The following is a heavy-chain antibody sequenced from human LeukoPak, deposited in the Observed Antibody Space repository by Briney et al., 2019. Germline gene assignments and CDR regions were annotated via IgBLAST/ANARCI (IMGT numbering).Heavy chain of an antibody. Sequence: GGSLRLSCAASGFTFSSYWMHWVRQAPGKGLMWVSRINIGVSDTLYADSVKGRFTISRDNAKNTLYLQMNSLRAEDTAVYYCARGWATVTGPFDSWGQGTLVTVSS. CDR3: ARGWATVTGPFDS. CDR1: GFTFSSYW. CDR2: INIGVSDT. V-gene: IGHV3-74*01. J-gene: IGHJ4*02. D-gene: IGHD4-17*01.